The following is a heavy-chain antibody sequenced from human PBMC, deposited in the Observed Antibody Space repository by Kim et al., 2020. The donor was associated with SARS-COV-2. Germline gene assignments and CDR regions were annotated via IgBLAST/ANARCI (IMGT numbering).Heavy chain of an antibody. J-gene: IGHJ2*01. D-gene: IGHD6-13*01. Sequence: SETLSLTCTVSGGFSNDYHYWGWIRQPPGKSLVWIGNIDNSGTTNYNPSLKSRNTISLDKAKKQSSLTSNFVTAADTAVYYCAREGSSWFSHAQGYWYFDVWGRGTLVTASS. CDR1: GGFSNDYHY. CDR2: IDNSGTT. CDR3: AREGSSWFSHAQGYWYFDV. V-gene: IGHV4-61*05.